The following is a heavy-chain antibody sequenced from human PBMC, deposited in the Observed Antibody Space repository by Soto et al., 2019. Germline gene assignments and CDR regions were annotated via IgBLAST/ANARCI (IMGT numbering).Heavy chain of an antibody. D-gene: IGHD6-13*01. J-gene: IGHJ4*02. CDR2: ISPDNRNT. V-gene: IGHV1-18*01. CDR3: ARDRSNSEY. Sequence: QVQLVQSGAEVKKPGASVKVSCKASGYTFTSYGISWVRQAPGQGLEWMGWISPDNRNTDYAQKFQGRDTMTTDTYTNIAYMELRSLTSDDTAVYYCARDRSNSEYWGQGTLVRVSS. CDR1: GYTFTSYG.